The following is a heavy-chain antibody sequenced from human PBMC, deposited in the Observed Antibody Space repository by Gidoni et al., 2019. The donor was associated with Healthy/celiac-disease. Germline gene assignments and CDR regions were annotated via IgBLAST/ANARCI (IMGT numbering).Heavy chain of an antibody. Sequence: QVQLQQWGAGLLKPSETLSLTCAVYGGSFSGYYWSWIRQPPGKGLEWIGEINHSGSTNYNPSLKSRVTISVDTSKNQFSLKLSSVTAADTAVYYCARGGELWPLDYWGQGTLVTVSS. D-gene: IGHD3-16*01. V-gene: IGHV4-34*01. J-gene: IGHJ4*02. CDR2: INHSGST. CDR1: GGSFSGYY. CDR3: ARGGELWPLDY.